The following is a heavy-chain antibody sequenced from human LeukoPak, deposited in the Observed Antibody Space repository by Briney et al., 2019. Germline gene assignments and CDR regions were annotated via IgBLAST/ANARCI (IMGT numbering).Heavy chain of an antibody. V-gene: IGHV3-21*01. CDR2: ISSSSSYI. Sequence: GGSLRLSCAASGFTFSSYSMNWVRQAPGKGLEWVSSISSSSSYIYYADSVKGRFTISRDNAKNSMYMQMNSLRAEDTAVYYCARDGIVVVPAAPDYWGQGTLVTVSS. D-gene: IGHD2-2*01. CDR3: ARDGIVVVPAAPDY. J-gene: IGHJ4*02. CDR1: GFTFSSYS.